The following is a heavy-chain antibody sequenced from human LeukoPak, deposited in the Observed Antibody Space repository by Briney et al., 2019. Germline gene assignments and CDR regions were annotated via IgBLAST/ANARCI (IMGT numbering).Heavy chain of an antibody. CDR1: GFTFSTYN. J-gene: IGHJ4*02. CDR3: ARDPAWGSGSYFDY. Sequence: PGGSLRLSCAASGFTFSTYNMNWVRQAPGKGLEWVSYISSSSSTIYYADSVKGRFTISRDNSKNTLYLQMGSLRDEDMAVYYCARDPAWGSGSYFDYWGQGTLVTVSS. CDR2: ISSSSSTI. V-gene: IGHV3-48*02. D-gene: IGHD3-10*01.